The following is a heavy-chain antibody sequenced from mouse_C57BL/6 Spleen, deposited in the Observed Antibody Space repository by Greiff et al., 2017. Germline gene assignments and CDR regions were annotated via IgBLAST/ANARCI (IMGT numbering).Heavy chain of an antibody. V-gene: IGHV1-54*01. CDR3: ARGTAQATAWFAY. D-gene: IGHD3-2*02. CDR2: INPGSGGT. J-gene: IGHJ3*01. Sequence: QVQLKESGAELVRPGTSVKVSCKASGYAFTNYLIEWVKQRPGQGLEWIGVINPGSGGTNYNEKFKGKATLTADKSSSTAYMQLSSLTSEVSAVYFCARGTAQATAWFAYGGQGTLVTVSA. CDR1: GYAFTNYL.